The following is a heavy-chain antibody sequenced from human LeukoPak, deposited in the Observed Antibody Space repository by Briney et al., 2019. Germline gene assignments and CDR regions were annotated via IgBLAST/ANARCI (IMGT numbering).Heavy chain of an antibody. J-gene: IGHJ5*02. Sequence: ASVKVSCKASGYTFTSYYMHWVRQAPGQGLEWMGIINPSGGSTGYAQKFQGRVTMTRDTSRSTVYMELSSLRSEDTAVYYCASSGRLGNWFDPWGQGTLVTVSS. CDR3: ASSGRLGNWFDP. V-gene: IGHV1-46*01. D-gene: IGHD2-15*01. CDR1: GYTFTSYY. CDR2: INPSGGST.